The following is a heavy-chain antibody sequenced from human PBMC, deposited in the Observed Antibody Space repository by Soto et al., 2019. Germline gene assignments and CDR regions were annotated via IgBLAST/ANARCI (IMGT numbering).Heavy chain of an antibody. V-gene: IGHV3-53*01. CDR2: IYSGGST. CDR1: GFTVSSNY. Sequence: PGGSLRLSCAASGFTVSSNYMSWVRQAPGKGLEWVSVIYSGGSTYYADSVKGRFTISRDNSKNTLYLQMNSLRAEDTAVYYCASSDSSGYYSQDAFDIWGQGTMVTVSS. J-gene: IGHJ3*02. CDR3: ASSDSSGYYSQDAFDI. D-gene: IGHD3-22*01.